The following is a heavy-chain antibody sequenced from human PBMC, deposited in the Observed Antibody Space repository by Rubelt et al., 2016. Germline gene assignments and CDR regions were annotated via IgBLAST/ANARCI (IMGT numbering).Heavy chain of an antibody. D-gene: IGHD4-17*01. V-gene: IGHV3-74*01. Sequence: EVQLVQSGGDLVQPGGSLRLSCAASGFTFSTYWMHWVRQAPGKGLMWVSRINSDGSTTTYADSVKGRFTVSRDNAKNTLYLQMNSLRAEDTAVYYCARVGDYGRVYWGQGTLVTVSS. CDR1: GFTFSTYW. J-gene: IGHJ4*02. CDR2: INSDGSTT. CDR3: ARVGDYGRVY.